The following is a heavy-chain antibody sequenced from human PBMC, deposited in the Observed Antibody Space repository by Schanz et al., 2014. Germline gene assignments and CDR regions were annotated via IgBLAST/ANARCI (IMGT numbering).Heavy chain of an antibody. V-gene: IGHV1-18*04. CDR1: GYSFNLFG. D-gene: IGHD6-13*01. CDR3: ARSIVAIGTVPDDALHI. J-gene: IGHJ3*02. Sequence: QVQLVQSGAEVQKPGASVMLSCKTSGYSFNLFGVSWVRQAPGQGLEWMGWISAYNGNMNYAPKFQGRVTMTTDTSTSTAYMELRNLRSDDTAVYYCARSIVAIGTVPDDALHIWGQGTLVTVPS. CDR2: ISAYNGNM.